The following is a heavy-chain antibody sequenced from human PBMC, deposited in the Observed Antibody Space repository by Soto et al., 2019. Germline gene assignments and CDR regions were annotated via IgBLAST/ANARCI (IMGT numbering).Heavy chain of an antibody. CDR1: GYTFTNNW. D-gene: IGHD3-10*01. CDR2: IYPGDSDT. Sequence: PGGSLNTSRKGSGYTFTNNWVGWGREMPGTGLEWMGIIYPGDSDTKYSPSFQGQVTISGDKSIATAYLQWSSLKASDTAMYYCARHSEYHYGSGKYYGLDVWGQGTTVTVSS. J-gene: IGHJ6*02. V-gene: IGHV5-51*01. CDR3: ARHSEYHYGSGKYYGLDV.